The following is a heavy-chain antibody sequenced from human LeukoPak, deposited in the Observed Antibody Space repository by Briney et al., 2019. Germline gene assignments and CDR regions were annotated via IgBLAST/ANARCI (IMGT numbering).Heavy chain of an antibody. CDR3: ARGPPHDYSNYWFDP. Sequence: ASVKVSCKASGYTFTSYDINWVRQATGQGLEWMGWMNPNSGNTGYAQKFQGRVTITRNTSISTAYMELSSLRSEDTAVYYCARGPPHDYSNYWFDPWGQGTLVTVSS. CDR1: GYTFTSYD. CDR2: MNPNSGNT. V-gene: IGHV1-8*03. J-gene: IGHJ5*02. D-gene: IGHD4-11*01.